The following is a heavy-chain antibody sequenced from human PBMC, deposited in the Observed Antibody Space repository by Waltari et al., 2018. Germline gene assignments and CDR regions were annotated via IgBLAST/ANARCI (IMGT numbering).Heavy chain of an antibody. Sequence: QVQLQESGPGLVKPSETLSLTCTVSGGSISSYYWSWIRQPAGKGLEWIGRIYTSGSTNYNPSLKSRVTMSVDTSKNQFSLKLSSVTAADTAVYYCAREVEMATITTGGDLYYYYYMDVWGKGTTVTISS. J-gene: IGHJ6*03. CDR1: GGSISSYY. CDR3: AREVEMATITTGGDLYYYYYMDV. D-gene: IGHD5-12*01. CDR2: IYTSGST. V-gene: IGHV4-4*07.